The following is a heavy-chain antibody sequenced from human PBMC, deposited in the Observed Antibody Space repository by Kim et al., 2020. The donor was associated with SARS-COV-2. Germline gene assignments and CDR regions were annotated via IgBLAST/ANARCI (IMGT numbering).Heavy chain of an antibody. V-gene: IGHV4-31*03. CDR1: GGSISSGGYY. CDR2: IYYSGST. Sequence: SETLSLTCTVSGGSISSGGYYWIWIRQHPGKGLEWIGYIYYSGSTYYNPSLKSRVTISVDTSKNQFSLKLSSVTAADTAVYYCARVHLKNPVPLGYYGYYGMYVWGQETAVTVSS. J-gene: IGHJ6*02. CDR3: ARVHLKNPVPLGYYGYYGMYV.